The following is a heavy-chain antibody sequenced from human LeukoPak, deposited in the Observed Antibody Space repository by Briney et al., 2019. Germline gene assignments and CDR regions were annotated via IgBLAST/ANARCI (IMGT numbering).Heavy chain of an antibody. CDR2: FDPEDGET. V-gene: IGHV1-24*01. J-gene: IGHJ4*02. CDR3: ATLNTHTKRKYYFDY. CDR1: GYTLTELS. Sequence: GASVQVSCKVSGYTLTELSMHWVRQAPGKGLEWMGGFDPEDGETIYTQKFQGRVTMTEDTSTDTAYMELSSLRSEDTAVYYCATLNTHTKRKYYFDYWGQGTLVTVSS. D-gene: IGHD1-1*01.